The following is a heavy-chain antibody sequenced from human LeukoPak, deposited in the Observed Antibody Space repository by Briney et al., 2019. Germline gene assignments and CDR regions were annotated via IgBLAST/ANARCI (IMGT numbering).Heavy chain of an antibody. V-gene: IGHV3-23*01. D-gene: IGHD3-22*01. CDR1: GFTFSTYA. CDR2: ISASGDRT. Sequence: PGGSLRLSCAASGFTFSTYAMSWVRQAPGKGLEWVSAISASGDRTYYADSVKGRFTISRDNSRNTLYLQMNSLRAEDTAVYYCAKESPYYSDRDYYFDHWGQGTLVTVSS. CDR3: AKESPYYSDRDYYFDH. J-gene: IGHJ4*02.